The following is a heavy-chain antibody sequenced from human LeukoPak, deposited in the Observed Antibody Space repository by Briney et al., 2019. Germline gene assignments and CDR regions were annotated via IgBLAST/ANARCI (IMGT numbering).Heavy chain of an antibody. D-gene: IGHD6-19*01. J-gene: IGHJ4*02. CDR3: ARSYSSGWYDGCDY. V-gene: IGHV3-30-3*01. CDR1: GFTFSSYA. CDR2: ISYEGSNK. Sequence: GGSLRLSCAASGFTFSSYAMHWVRQAPGKGLEWVAVISYEGSNKYYADSVKGRFTISRDNSKNTLYLQMNSLRAEDTAVYYCARSYSSGWYDGCDYWGQGTLVTVSS.